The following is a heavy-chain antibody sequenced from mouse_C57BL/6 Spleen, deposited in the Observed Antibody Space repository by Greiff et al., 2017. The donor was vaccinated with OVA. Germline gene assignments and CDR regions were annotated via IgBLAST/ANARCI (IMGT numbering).Heavy chain of an antibody. J-gene: IGHJ2*01. CDR1: GYTFTSYT. D-gene: IGHD3-2*02. Sequence: QVQLKQSGAELARPGASVKMSCKASGYTFTSYTMHWVKQRPGQGLEWIGYINPSSGYTKYNQKFKDKATLTADKSSSTAYMQLSSLTSEDSAVYYCARDISGYFYYWGQGTTLTVSS. CDR3: ARDISGYFYY. V-gene: IGHV1-4*01. CDR2: INPSSGYT.